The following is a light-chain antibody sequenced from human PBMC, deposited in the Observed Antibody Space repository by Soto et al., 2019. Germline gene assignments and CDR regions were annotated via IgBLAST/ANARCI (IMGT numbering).Light chain of an antibody. CDR3: SSYAGSSNV. V-gene: IGLV2-8*01. Sequence: QSALIQPPSASGSPGQSVTISCTGTSSDVGGYNYVSWYQQYPGKAPKLMFYEVTQRAPGVPGRFSGTKSGNTASLTVSGLQADDEADYYCSSYAGSSNVFGTGTKVTVL. J-gene: IGLJ1*01. CDR2: EVT. CDR1: SSDVGGYNY.